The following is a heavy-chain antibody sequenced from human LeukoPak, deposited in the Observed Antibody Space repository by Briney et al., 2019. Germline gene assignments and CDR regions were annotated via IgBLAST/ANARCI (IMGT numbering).Heavy chain of an antibody. CDR3: ARLTYYYDSSGYYRHIDY. CDR1: GDSVFSNSS. J-gene: IGHJ4*02. D-gene: IGHD3-22*01. Sequence: SQTLSLTCAITGDSVFSNSSWNWIRQSPSRGLEWLGRTYYRSKWYNDYGVSVKSRININPDTSKNQFSLKLSSVTAADTAVYYCARLTYYYDSSGYYRHIDYWGQGTLVTVSS. V-gene: IGHV6-1*01. CDR2: TYYRSKWYN.